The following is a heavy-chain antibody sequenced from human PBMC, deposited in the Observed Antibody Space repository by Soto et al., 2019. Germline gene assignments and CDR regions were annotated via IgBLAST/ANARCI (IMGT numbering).Heavy chain of an antibody. CDR2: VYWDDDK. J-gene: IGHJ4*02. CDR1: VVSLSTRVMG. D-gene: IGHD2-21*01. CDR3: ALMIEGAFFDH. V-gene: IGHV2-5*02. Sequence: QVTLKESGPTLVKPTQTLTLTCTFSVVSLSTRVMGVGWIRQPPGKALEWLALVYWDDDKRYSPSLKSRLNITKDTSKNQVVLTMTYMDPVDTATYYCALMIEGAFFDHWGQGTLVTVSS.